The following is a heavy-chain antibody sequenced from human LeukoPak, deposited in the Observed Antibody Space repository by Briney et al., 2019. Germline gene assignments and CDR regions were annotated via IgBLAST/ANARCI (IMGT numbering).Heavy chain of an antibody. CDR1: RFTFNSYA. Sequence: PGGSLRLSCAASRFTFNSYAMSWVRQAPGKGLEWVAHIKQDGSQEYYVDSVKGRFTISRDSAKNSLYLQMNSLRAEDTAVYYCARVGSSGYLDYWGQGTLVTVSS. J-gene: IGHJ4*02. V-gene: IGHV3-7*01. CDR3: ARVGSSGYLDY. CDR2: IKQDGSQE. D-gene: IGHD3-22*01.